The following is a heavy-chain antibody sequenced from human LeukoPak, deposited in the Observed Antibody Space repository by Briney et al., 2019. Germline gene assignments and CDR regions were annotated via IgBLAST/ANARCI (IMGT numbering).Heavy chain of an antibody. V-gene: IGHV3-30*18. CDR1: GFTFSSYG. J-gene: IGHJ4*02. D-gene: IGHD6-19*01. Sequence: PGGSLRLSCAASGFTFSSYGMHWVRQAPGKGPEWVAVISYDGSNKYYADSVEGRFTISRDNSKNTLYLQMNSLRAEDTAVYYCAKDFSGGSDYWGQGTLVTVSS. CDR2: ISYDGSNK. CDR3: AKDFSGGSDY.